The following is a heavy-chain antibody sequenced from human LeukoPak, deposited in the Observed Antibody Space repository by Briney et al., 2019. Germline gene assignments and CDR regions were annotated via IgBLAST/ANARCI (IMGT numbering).Heavy chain of an antibody. CDR3: ARVERGGVLVV. CDR1: GYTFTSYY. CDR2: INPSGGST. D-gene: IGHD3-16*01. Sequence: ASVKVSCKASGYTFTSYYMHWVRQAPGQGLEWMGIINPSGGSTSYAQKFQGRVTMTRDTSTSTAYMGLSSLRSEDTAVYYCARVERGGVLVVWGPGTLVIVSS. J-gene: IGHJ4*02. V-gene: IGHV1-46*01.